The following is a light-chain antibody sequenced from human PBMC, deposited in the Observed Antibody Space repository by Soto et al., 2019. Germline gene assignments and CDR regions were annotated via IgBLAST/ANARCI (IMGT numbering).Light chain of an antibody. CDR2: EVS. J-gene: IGKJ3*01. CDR3: QQFNGYPLT. CDR1: QGLLHRDGRTY. Sequence: IVMTQTPLSLSVTPGQPASISCKSSQGLLHRDGRTYLYWYLQKPGQPPQLLIYEVSNRFSGVPDRFSGSGSGTDFTLTISSLQPEDFATYYCQQFNGYPLTFGPGTKVDIK. V-gene: IGKV2D-29*01.